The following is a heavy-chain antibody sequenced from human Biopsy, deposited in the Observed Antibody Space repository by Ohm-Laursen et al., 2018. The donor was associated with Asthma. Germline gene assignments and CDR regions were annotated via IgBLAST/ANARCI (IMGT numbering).Heavy chain of an antibody. CDR3: ARTYYDFLTGQVKDVFGV. V-gene: IGHV1-3*04. D-gene: IGHD3-9*01. J-gene: IGHJ3*01. CDR2: VNTGNGDT. CDR1: GYNFISFA. Sequence: SSVKVFCKASGYNFISFAIHWVRQAPGQRLEWMGWVNTGNGDTKYSQKFQGRVTITRDTSASTAYMELRSLRSEDTATYYRARTYYDFLTGQVKDVFGVWGQGTMVTVSS.